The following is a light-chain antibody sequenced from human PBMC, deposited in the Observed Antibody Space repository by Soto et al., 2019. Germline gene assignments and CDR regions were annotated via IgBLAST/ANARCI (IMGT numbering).Light chain of an antibody. CDR1: QSLLHSNGNTD. Sequence: DVEMTQSPLSLPVTPGEPASISCRSSQSLLHSNGNTDLDWYLQKPGQSPQLLIYLSFNRASGVPDRFSGSGTGTDFTLKISRVEAEDVGVYYCMQGLHGPWTFGQGTKVEIK. V-gene: IGKV2-28*01. CDR3: MQGLHGPWT. CDR2: LSF. J-gene: IGKJ1*01.